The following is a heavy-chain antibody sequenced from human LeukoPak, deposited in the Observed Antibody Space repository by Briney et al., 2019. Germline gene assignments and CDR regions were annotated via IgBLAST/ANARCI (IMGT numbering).Heavy chain of an antibody. CDR1: GCSIGRDY. CDR3: EGYFGVSFYYFDH. Sequence: SETESLVCAVSGCSIGRDYPSWVRQPPGKGLEWIGYMFYSGSFNYNPSLKSRVIISVDTSKNQFSLKMSSVTAADTAVYYSEGYFGVSFYYFDHWG. CDR2: MFYSGSF. D-gene: IGHD4-17*01. J-gene: IGHJ4*01. V-gene: IGHV4-59*01.